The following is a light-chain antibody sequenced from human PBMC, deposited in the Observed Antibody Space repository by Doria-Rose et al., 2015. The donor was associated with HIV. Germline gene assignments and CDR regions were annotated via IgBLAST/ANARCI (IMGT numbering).Light chain of an antibody. CDR2: WAS. J-gene: IGKJ3*01. CDR3: QQYYDTPS. CDR1: QSLLYTSKNY. V-gene: IGKV4-1*01. Sequence: DIRVTQSPESLGMSLGERATLNCKSNQSLLYTSKNYLAWHQQQPRQPPNLLIYWASTRQSAVPARFSGSESGTDFTLTISSLGAEDVAVYYCQQYYDTPSLGPGTTVDIK.